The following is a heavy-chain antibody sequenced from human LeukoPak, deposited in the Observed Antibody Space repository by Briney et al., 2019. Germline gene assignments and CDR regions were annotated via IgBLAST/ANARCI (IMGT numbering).Heavy chain of an antibody. D-gene: IGHD5-12*01. Sequence: GGSLRLSCVASGFSFDDYGMMWVRQAPGKGLEWVAATSGSGVNSYYADSVRGRFTISRDNSQNTLYLQMDSLRAEDTALYYCAKEYSGYDFDYWGQGTLVTVSS. CDR3: AKEYSGYDFDY. CDR2: TSGSGVNS. CDR1: GFSFDDYG. V-gene: IGHV3-23*01. J-gene: IGHJ4*02.